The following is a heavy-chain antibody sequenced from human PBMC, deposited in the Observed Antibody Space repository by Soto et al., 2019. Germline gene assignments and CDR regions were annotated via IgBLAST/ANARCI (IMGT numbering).Heavy chain of an antibody. V-gene: IGHV3-9*01. J-gene: IGHJ6*02. Sequence: GGSLRLSCAASGFTFGDHAMHWVRQTPGKGLEWVSGISWNGGMIGYADSVKGRFTMSRDNAKKSLYLQMNSLRAEDTALYYCAKDIVTGPNYYAMDVWGQGTMVTVSS. CDR1: GFTFGDHA. D-gene: IGHD2-21*02. CDR3: AKDIVTGPNYYAMDV. CDR2: ISWNGGMI.